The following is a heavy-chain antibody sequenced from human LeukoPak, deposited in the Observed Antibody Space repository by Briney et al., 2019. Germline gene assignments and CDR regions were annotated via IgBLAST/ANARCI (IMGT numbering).Heavy chain of an antibody. CDR1: GFTFSSYA. J-gene: IGHJ6*03. CDR3: ARDRYSYCYYYYYSMDV. D-gene: IGHD5-18*01. Sequence: GGSLRLSCAASGFTFSSYAMRWGRQAPGKGLEWVAVISYDGGTTYYADSVKGRFTISRDNSKNTLYLQMNSLRAEDTAVYYFARDRYSYCYYYYYSMDVWGKGNTGTVSS. CDR2: ISYDGGTT. V-gene: IGHV3-30*04.